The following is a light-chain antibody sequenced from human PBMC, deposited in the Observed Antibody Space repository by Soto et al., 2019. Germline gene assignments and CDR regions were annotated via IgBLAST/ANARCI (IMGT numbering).Light chain of an antibody. J-gene: IGKJ5*01. CDR2: AAS. V-gene: IGKV1-39*01. Sequence: DIPLTQSPSSLSASVGDRVTITCRASQSIVTYLNWYLQKPGKAPKLLIYAASNLQSGVPSRFSGSGSGTDFTLTISSLQPEDFATYFCQQSYSTPPWTFGQGTRLEIK. CDR3: QQSYSTPPWT. CDR1: QSIVTY.